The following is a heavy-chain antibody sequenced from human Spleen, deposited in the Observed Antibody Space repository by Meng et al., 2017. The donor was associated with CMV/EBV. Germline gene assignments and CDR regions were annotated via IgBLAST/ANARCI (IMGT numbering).Heavy chain of an antibody. CDR3: ARRLAAAGINWFDP. Sequence: SETLSLTCSVSGGSISRTSYCWDWIRQPPGKGLEWIGSICYPGTTYYSPSLKSRVTILVDTSKNQFSLELRSVTAADTAVYYCARRLAAAGINWFDPWGQGTLVTVSS. V-gene: IGHV4-39*07. J-gene: IGHJ5*02. CDR1: GGSISRTSYC. D-gene: IGHD6-13*01. CDR2: ICYPGTT.